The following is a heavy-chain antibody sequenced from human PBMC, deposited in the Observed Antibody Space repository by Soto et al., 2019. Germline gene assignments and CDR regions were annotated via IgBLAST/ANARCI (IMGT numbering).Heavy chain of an antibody. CDR1: GDSVSSTSAA. CDR3: ASSEWVAGTWI. Sequence: SQTLSLTCAISGDSVSSTSAAWHWIRQSPSRGLEWLGRTYYRSKWYNDYGVSVKSRITINPDTSKNQFSLQLYSLTPEDTAIYYCASSEWVAGTWIWGQGTMVTVPS. D-gene: IGHD6-19*01. CDR2: TYYRSKWYN. V-gene: IGHV6-1*01. J-gene: IGHJ3*02.